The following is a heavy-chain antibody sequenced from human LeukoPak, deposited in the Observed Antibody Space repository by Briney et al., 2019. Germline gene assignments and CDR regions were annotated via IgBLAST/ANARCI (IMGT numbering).Heavy chain of an antibody. CDR1: GFTFTHYA. Sequence: GGSLRLSCIASGFTFTHYAMTWVRQAPGKGLEWVSDISASGSTIHYADSVKGRFTISRDNSKNTPYLQMNSLRAEDTAVYYCAKESLTMVRGVRVHFDYWGQGTLVTVSS. CDR2: ISASGSTI. J-gene: IGHJ4*02. V-gene: IGHV3-23*01. CDR3: AKESLTMVRGVRVHFDY. D-gene: IGHD3-10*01.